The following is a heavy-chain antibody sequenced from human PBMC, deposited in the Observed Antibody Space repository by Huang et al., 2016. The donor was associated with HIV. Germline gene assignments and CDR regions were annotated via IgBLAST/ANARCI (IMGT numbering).Heavy chain of an antibody. CDR1: GFTFSGYG. CDR2: ITFYGKNK. CDR3: AKDNDLYYFDY. J-gene: IGHJ4*02. D-gene: IGHD1-1*01. Sequence: QVHLVESGGGVVQPGRSLRLSCAASGFTFSGYGMHWVRQAPGKGLEWVAVITFYGKNKYYADSVRGRCTVSRDNSQNTVSLQMNTLRAEDTAVYYCAKDNDLYYFDYWGQGTLVTVSS. V-gene: IGHV3-30*18.